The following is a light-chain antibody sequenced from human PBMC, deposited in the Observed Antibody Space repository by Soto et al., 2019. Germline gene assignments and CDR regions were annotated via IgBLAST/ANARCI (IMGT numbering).Light chain of an antibody. CDR3: QQRNSYPIT. CDR1: QGISSY. J-gene: IGKJ5*01. CDR2: TAS. Sequence: DIQMTQSPATLSASVGDRVTITSLASQGISSYLAWYQQKPGKAPNLLIHTASTLQSGVPSRFSGSGSGTEFTLTISSLQPEDFATYYCQQRNSYPITFGQGTRLEI. V-gene: IGKV1-9*01.